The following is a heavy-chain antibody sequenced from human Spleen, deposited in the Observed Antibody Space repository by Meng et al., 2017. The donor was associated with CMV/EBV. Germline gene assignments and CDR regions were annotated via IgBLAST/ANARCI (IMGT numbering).Heavy chain of an antibody. Sequence: SETLSLTCTVSGGSISSYYWSWIRQPPGKGLEWIGYIYYSGSTNYNPSLKSRVTISVDTSKNQFSLKLSSVTAADTAVYYCARDRGSYSSDAFDIWGQGTMVTVSS. CDR3: ARDRGSYSSDAFDI. J-gene: IGHJ3*02. CDR2: IYYSGST. V-gene: IGHV4-59*01. D-gene: IGHD1-26*01. CDR1: GGSISSYY.